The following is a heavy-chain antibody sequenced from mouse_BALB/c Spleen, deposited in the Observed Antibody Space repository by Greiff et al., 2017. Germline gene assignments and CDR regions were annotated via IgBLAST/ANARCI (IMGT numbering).Heavy chain of an antibody. J-gene: IGHJ1*01. Sequence: EVKLMESGPSLVKPSQTLSLTCSVTGDSITSCYWNWIRKFPGNKLEYMGYISYSGSTYYNPSLKSRISITRDTSKNQYYLQLNSVTTEDTATYYCASDGPYWYFDVWGAGTTVTVSS. CDR1: GDSITSCY. CDR2: ISYSGST. CDR3: ASDGPYWYFDV. D-gene: IGHD2-3*01. V-gene: IGHV3-8*02.